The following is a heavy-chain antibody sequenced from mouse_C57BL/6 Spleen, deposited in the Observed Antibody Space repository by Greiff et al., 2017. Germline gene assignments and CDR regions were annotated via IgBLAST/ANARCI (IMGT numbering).Heavy chain of an antibody. CDR2: ISSGSSTI. D-gene: IGHD2-4*01. CDR1: GFTFSNYG. CDR3: ASCMITTGERDLDYDV. V-gene: IGHV5-17*01. J-gene: IGHJ1*03. Sequence: EVQLVESGGGLVKPGGSLKLSCAASGFTFSNYGMHWVRQAPEKGLEWVAYISSGSSTIYYADTVKGRFTISRDNAKNTLFLQMTSLRSEDTALYYCASCMITTGERDLDYDVWGTGTTGTVAS.